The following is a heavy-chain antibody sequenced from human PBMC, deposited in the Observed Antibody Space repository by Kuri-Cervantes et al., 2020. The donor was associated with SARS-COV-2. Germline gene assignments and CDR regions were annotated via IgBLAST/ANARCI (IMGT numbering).Heavy chain of an antibody. V-gene: IGHV3-30*18. D-gene: IGHD2-2*01. CDR1: GCTFGTYW. J-gene: IGHJ6*02. CDR2: ISYDGSNK. Sequence: SWAASGCTFGTYWMTWVREAPGKGPEWVAVISYDGSNKYNADSLKGRFTISRDNYKTTLHLQMNSLRAEYTAVYYCAKDRERYCISTSCSAFGVWGQGTTVTVSS. CDR3: AKDRERYCISTSCSAFGV.